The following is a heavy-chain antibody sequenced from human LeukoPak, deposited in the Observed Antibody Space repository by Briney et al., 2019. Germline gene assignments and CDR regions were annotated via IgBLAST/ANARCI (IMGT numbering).Heavy chain of an antibody. Sequence: SETLSLTCTVSGGSISSYYWSWIRQPPGKGLEWIGYIYYSGSTNYNPSLKSRVTISVDTSKNQFSLKLSSVTAADTAVYYCARGSYYYGPSGEGRFDPWGQGTLVTVSS. CDR3: ARGSYYYGPSGEGRFDP. D-gene: IGHD3-10*01. V-gene: IGHV4-59*01. CDR1: GGSISSYY. CDR2: IYYSGST. J-gene: IGHJ5*02.